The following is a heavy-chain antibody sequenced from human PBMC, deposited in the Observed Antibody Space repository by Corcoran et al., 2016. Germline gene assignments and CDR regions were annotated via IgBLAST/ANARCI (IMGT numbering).Heavy chain of an antibody. J-gene: IGHJ3*02. Sequence: QVQLVQSGAEVKKPGASVKVSCKASGYTFTSYAVHWVRQAPGQRLEWMGWINAGNGNTKYSQKFQGRVTITRDTSASTAYMELSSLRSEDTAVYYCARDGGADDAFDIWGQGTMVTVSS. CDR1: GYTFTSYA. V-gene: IGHV1-3*01. D-gene: IGHD3-16*01. CDR2: INAGNGNT. CDR3: ARDGGADDAFDI.